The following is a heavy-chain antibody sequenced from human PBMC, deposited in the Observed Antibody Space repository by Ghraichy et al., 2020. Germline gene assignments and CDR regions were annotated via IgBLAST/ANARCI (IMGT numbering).Heavy chain of an antibody. CDR1: GYTFTSYY. D-gene: IGHD6-13*01. Sequence: ASVKVSCKASGYTFTSYYIHWVRQTPGQGLEWMGIINPGGGSTSYAQKFQGRVTMTRDTSTGTVYMDLNSLRSDDTAVYYCARDEVPYGSSSPSDYWGQGTPVTVSS. CDR2: INPGGGST. J-gene: IGHJ4*02. CDR3: ARDEVPYGSSSPSDY. V-gene: IGHV1-46*01.